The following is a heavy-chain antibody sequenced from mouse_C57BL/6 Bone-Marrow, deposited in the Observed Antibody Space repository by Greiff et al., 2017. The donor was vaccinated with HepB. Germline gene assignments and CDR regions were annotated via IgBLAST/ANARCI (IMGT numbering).Heavy chain of an antibody. CDR2: IRSKSNNYAT. Sequence: EVQLVESGGGLVQPKGSLKLSCAASGFSFNTYAMNWVRQAPGKGLEWVARIRSKSNNYATYYADSVKDRFTISRDDSESMLYLQMNNLKTEDTAMYYCVRQDGYYGGYYAMDYWGQGTSVTVSS. CDR1: GFSFNTYA. V-gene: IGHV10-1*01. CDR3: VRQDGYYGGYYAMDY. D-gene: IGHD2-3*01. J-gene: IGHJ4*01.